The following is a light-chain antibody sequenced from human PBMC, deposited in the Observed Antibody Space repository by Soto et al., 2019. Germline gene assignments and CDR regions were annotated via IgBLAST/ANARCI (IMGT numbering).Light chain of an antibody. CDR2: EAS. J-gene: IGKJ3*01. CDR1: QSVRSI. CDR3: QQYNNWPPFT. V-gene: IGKV3-15*01. Sequence: IVLTQAPATLSVSQGERATLSCRAIQSVRSILAGYQQKPGQAPRLLIYEASTRATGIPARFSGSGSGTEFTLTIISLRLEDCAVSPCQQYNNWPPFTFGPGTKVDIK.